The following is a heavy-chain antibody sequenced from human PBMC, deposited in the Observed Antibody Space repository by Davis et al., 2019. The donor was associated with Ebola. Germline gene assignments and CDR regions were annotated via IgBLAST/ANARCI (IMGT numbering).Heavy chain of an antibody. J-gene: IGHJ4*02. CDR1: GFTFSSYA. D-gene: IGHD1-26*01. Sequence: PGGSLRLSCAASGFTFSSYAMSWVRQAPGKGLEWVSAISGSGGSTYYADSVKGRFTISRDNSKNTLYLQMNSLRAEDTAVYYCARQGVGTSSPFDYWGQGTLVTVSS. CDR2: ISGSGGST. CDR3: ARQGVGTSSPFDY. V-gene: IGHV3-23*01.